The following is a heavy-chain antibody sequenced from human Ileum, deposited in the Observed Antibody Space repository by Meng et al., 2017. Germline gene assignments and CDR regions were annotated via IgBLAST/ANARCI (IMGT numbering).Heavy chain of an antibody. V-gene: IGHV4-4*01. CDR3: ATRHDMDVYYLGY. Sequence: CGTCWSGVRQPPEKGREWSGESFHSGRTNYNPPLTIRVTISIDKSKSQISLQLRAVTASDTAVYSSATRHDMDVYYLGYWGQGTLVTVSS. J-gene: IGHJ4*02. D-gene: IGHD3-22*01. CDR1: CGTC. CDR2: SFHSGRT.